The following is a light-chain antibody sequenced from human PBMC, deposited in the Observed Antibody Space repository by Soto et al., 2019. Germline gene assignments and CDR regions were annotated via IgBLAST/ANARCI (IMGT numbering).Light chain of an antibody. V-gene: IGKV1-9*01. Sequence: IPLTQSPSSLSASVGDRFTITCRASQGISSYLAWYQQKPGKAPKLLIYGASTLEGGVPFRFSGSGSGTDFTLTISSLQPEDFATYYCQQLNTYPITFGQGTRLEIK. CDR3: QQLNTYPIT. J-gene: IGKJ5*01. CDR2: GAS. CDR1: QGISSY.